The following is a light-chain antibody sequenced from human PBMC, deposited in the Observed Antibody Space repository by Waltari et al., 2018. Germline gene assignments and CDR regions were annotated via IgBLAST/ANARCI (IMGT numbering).Light chain of an antibody. CDR1: QSISSY. CDR3: QQSYSTPPVT. CDR2: AAS. V-gene: IGKV1-39*01. J-gene: IGKJ5*01. Sequence: DIHMTQSPSSLSASVGDRVTITCRASQSISSYLNWYQQKPGKAPKLLIYAASSLQSGVPSRFSGSGSGTDFTLTISSLQPEDFATYYCQQSYSTPPVTFGQGTRLEIK.